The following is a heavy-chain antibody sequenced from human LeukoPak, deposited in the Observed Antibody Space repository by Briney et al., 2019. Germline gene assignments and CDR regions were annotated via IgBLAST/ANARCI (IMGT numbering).Heavy chain of an antibody. J-gene: IGHJ6*04. CDR2: INPNSGGT. D-gene: IGHD2-2*01. Sequence: GASVKVSCKASGYTFTGYYMHWVRQAPGQGLEWMGWINPNSGGTNYAQKFQGRVTMTEDTSTDTAYMELSSLRSEDTAVYYCAKSQLPPLDYYGLDVWGKGTTVTISS. CDR3: AKSQLPPLDYYGLDV. CDR1: GYTFTGYY. V-gene: IGHV1-2*02.